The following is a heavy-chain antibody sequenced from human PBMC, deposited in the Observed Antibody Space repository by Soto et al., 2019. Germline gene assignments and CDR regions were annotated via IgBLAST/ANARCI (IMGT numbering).Heavy chain of an antibody. CDR1: GDSINIPY. CDR2: IYYRGST. V-gene: IGHV4-59*07. J-gene: IGHJ5*02. D-gene: IGHD6-6*01. Sequence: PSYTLSITCTVCGDSINIPYGSWVRQAPGKGLEWIGHIYYRGSTSYNPSLRSRSTISVDTSNNQFSLKLSSVTAADTAVYYCACGVQLMARGWFDPWGQGTLVTVPS. CDR3: ACGVQLMARGWFDP.